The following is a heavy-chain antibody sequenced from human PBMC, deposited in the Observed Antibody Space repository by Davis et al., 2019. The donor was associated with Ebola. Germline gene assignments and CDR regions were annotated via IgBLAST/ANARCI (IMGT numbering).Heavy chain of an antibody. J-gene: IGHJ4*02. CDR1: GFTFSSYW. CDR3: ARDRNGTSGWSPFDY. D-gene: IGHD6-19*01. Sequence: GESLKISCAASGFTFSSYWMHWVRQAPGKGLVWVSRIYSDGSSTSYADSVKGRFTISRDNAKNTLYLQMNSLRAEDTAVYYCARDRNGTSGWSPFDYWGQGSLVTVSS. CDR2: IYSDGSST. V-gene: IGHV3-74*01.